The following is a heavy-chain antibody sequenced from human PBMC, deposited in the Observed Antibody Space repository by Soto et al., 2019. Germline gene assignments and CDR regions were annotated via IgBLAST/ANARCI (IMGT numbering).Heavy chain of an antibody. Sequence: PSEILSLTCSVSRAFINSGGFYYSWIRQPPGKGLEWLGYIFHSGSTLYTPSLRGRLTLSADTSRNQLSLHLTSVTAADTAVYYCVRGGIAGHWFDPWGQGILVTVSS. CDR1: RAFINSGGFY. J-gene: IGHJ5*02. CDR3: VRGGIAGHWFDP. V-gene: IGHV4-31*03. D-gene: IGHD2-21*01. CDR2: IFHSGST.